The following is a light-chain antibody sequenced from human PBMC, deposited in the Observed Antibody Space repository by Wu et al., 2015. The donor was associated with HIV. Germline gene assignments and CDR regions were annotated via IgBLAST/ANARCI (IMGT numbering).Light chain of an antibody. J-gene: IGKJ4*01. Sequence: EIVLTQSPDTLSLSPGERATLSCRASQSVRTNLAWYQQKPGQAPRLLIYGASTRATGFPARFSGSGSGTEFTLTISSLQSEDFAIYYCQHYNNLPLTFGGGTKVEIK. CDR3: QHYNNLPLT. CDR1: QSVRTN. V-gene: IGKV3-15*01. CDR2: GAS.